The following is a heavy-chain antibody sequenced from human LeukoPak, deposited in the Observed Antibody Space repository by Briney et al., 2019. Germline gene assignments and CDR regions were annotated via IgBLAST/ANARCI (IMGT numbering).Heavy chain of an antibody. CDR2: TRNNAKSYTT. CDR1: GFSLSDHY. D-gene: IGHD1-7*01. V-gene: IGHV3-72*01. Sequence: GGSLRLSCAASGFSLSDHYMDWVRQAPGKGLEWVGRTRNNAKSYTTEYAASVKGRFTISRDNAKNTLYLQMNSLRADDTAVYYCARTRRNYDFDYWGQGTLVTVSS. CDR3: ARTRRNYDFDY. J-gene: IGHJ4*02.